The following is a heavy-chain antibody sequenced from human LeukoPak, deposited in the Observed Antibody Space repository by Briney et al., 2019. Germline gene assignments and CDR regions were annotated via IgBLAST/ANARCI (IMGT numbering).Heavy chain of an antibody. CDR3: VKDKRDDYDEYYFDY. J-gene: IGHJ4*02. V-gene: IGHV3-30*02. CDR1: GFTFRSYG. CDR2: TRYDGSIT. Sequence: GGSLRLSCAASGFTFRSYGMHWVRQAPGKGLEGVAFTRYDGSITYYADSVKGRFSISRDNSKNTLHLQMNSLRAEDTAVYYCVKDKRDDYDEYYFDYWGQGTLVTVSS. D-gene: IGHD4-17*01.